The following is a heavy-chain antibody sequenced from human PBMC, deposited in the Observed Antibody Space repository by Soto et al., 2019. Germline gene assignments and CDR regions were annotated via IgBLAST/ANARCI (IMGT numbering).Heavy chain of an antibody. J-gene: IGHJ6*02. CDR2: ISYDGSNK. D-gene: IGHD4-4*01. CDR3: AKDRTSVTTLYGMDV. V-gene: IGHV3-30*18. Sequence: QVQLVESGGGVVQPGRSLRLSCAASGFTFSSYGMHWVRQAPGKGLEWVAVISYDGSNKYYADSVKGRFTISRDNSKNTLYLQMNSLRAEDTAVYYCAKDRTSVTTLYGMDVWGQGTTVTVSS. CDR1: GFTFSSYG.